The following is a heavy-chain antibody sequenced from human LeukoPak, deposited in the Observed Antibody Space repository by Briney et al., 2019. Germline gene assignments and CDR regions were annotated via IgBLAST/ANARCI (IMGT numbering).Heavy chain of an antibody. V-gene: IGHV2-5*01. CDR1: GFSLSTSGVG. Sequence: SGPTLVNPTQTLTLTCTFSGFSLSTSGVGVGWIRQPPEKALEWLALIYWNDDKRYSPSLKSRLTITKDTSKNQVVLTMTNMDPVDTATYYCAHSIGGYNYGDLDYWGQGTLVTVSS. CDR3: AHSIGGYNYGDLDY. J-gene: IGHJ4*02. D-gene: IGHD5-18*01. CDR2: IYWNDDK.